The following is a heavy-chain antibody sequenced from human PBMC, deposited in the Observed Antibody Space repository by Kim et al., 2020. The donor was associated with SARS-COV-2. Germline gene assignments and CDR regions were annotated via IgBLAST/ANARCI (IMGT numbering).Heavy chain of an antibody. CDR3: ARGIWFSHYYFDY. Sequence: YADSVKCRFTISRDNSKNTLYLQMNSLRAEDTAVYYCARGIWFSHYYFDYWGQGTLVTVSS. J-gene: IGHJ4*02. D-gene: IGHD3-10*01. V-gene: IGHV3-23*01.